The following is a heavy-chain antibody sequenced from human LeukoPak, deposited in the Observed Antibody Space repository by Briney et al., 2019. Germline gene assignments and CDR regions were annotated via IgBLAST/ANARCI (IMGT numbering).Heavy chain of an antibody. CDR1: GGSISSYY. J-gene: IGHJ4*02. Sequence: SETLSLTCIVSGGSISSYYWSWIRQPPGKGLEWIGYIYYSGSTNYNPSLKSRVTISVDTSKNQFSLKLSSVTAADTAVYYCASFEGYSYGYHYWGQGTLVTVSS. CDR2: IYYSGST. V-gene: IGHV4-59*01. D-gene: IGHD5-18*01. CDR3: ASFEGYSYGYHY.